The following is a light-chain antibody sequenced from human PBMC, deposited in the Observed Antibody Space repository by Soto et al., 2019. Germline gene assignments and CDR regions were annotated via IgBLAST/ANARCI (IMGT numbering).Light chain of an antibody. CDR1: QSVSSTY. CDR3: QQYGFSFRA. V-gene: IGKV3-20*01. Sequence: EILLTQSPGTLSLSPGERATLSCRASQSVSSTYLSWYQLKPGQAPRLLIYGASTRATGIPDRFSGSGSGTDFTLTISRLEPGDFAVYYCQQYGFSFRAFGQGTKV. J-gene: IGKJ1*01. CDR2: GAS.